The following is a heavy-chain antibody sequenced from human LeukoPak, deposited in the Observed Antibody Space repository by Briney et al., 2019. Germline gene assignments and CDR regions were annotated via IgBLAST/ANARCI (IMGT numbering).Heavy chain of an antibody. CDR2: INPNSGVT. D-gene: IGHD3-3*01. J-gene: IGHJ6*03. CDR1: GYTFTDYY. V-gene: IGHV1-2*02. Sequence: ASVKVSCKASGYTFTDYYIHWVRQAPGQGPEWMGCINPNSGVTNYAQTFQGRVTVTGDTSISTAYMELSRLRSDDTAMYYCARDTARITIFGVAKYMDVWGKGTTVTVSS. CDR3: ARDTARITIFGVAKYMDV.